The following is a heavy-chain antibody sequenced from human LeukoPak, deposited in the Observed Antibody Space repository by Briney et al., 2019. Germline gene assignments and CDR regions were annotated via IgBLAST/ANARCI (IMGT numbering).Heavy chain of an antibody. J-gene: IGHJ6*03. V-gene: IGHV1-2*02. D-gene: IGHD3-22*01. CDR1: GYTFTGYY. Sequence: GASVKVSCKASGYTFTGYYMHWVRQAPGQGLEWMGWINAKSGGTNYAQKFQGRVTMTRDTSISTAYMELSSLRSDDTAVYYCATTYYYDIGYMDVWGKGTTVTISS. CDR2: INAKSGGT. CDR3: ATTYYYDIGYMDV.